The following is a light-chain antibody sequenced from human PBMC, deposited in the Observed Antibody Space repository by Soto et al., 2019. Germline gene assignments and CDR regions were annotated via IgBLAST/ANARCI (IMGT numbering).Light chain of an antibody. CDR1: SSDVGSYKY. V-gene: IGLV2-14*03. J-gene: IGLJ1*01. CDR3: SSYTSSSTRV. CDR2: DIR. Sequence: QSALTQPASVSGSPGQSITISCTGTSSDVGSYKYVSWYQQHPGKAPKLMIYDIRNRPSGVSNRFSGSKSGNTASLTISGLQAEDEADYYCSSYTSSSTRVFGTGTKVTVL.